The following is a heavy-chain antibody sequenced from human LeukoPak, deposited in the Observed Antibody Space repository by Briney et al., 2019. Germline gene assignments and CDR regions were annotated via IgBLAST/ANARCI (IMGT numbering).Heavy chain of an antibody. CDR3: ARLFRYYDILTGYAPGAFDC. Sequence: GSLRLSCAASGFTFSSYSMNWVRQAPGKGLEWIAYIYYSGSTNYNPSLKSRLAKSLDTSNNQFSLKLSSVTAADTAVYYCARLFRYYDILTGYAPGAFDCWGQGTLVTVSS. CDR1: GFTFSSYS. J-gene: IGHJ4*02. V-gene: IGHV4-59*08. CDR2: IYYSGST. D-gene: IGHD3-9*01.